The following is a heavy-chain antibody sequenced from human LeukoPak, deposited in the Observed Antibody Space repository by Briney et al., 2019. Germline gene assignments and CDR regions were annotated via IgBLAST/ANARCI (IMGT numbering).Heavy chain of an antibody. CDR3: ARQFNDNGDYLGWFDP. D-gene: IGHD4-17*01. CDR1: GTPISPFY. V-gene: IGHV4-4*09. Sequence: SETLSLTCTVSGTPISPFYWSWIRQSPGKGLEWIGYIYTGWTTNYNPSLYSRVTISVDTSKNQISLKLRSVTAADTAVYFCARQFNDNGDYLGWFDPWGQGTLVTVSP. CDR2: IYTGWTT. J-gene: IGHJ5*02.